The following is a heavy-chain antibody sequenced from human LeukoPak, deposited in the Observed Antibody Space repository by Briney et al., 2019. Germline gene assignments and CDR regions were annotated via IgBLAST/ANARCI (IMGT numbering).Heavy chain of an antibody. CDR1: GGSINSYY. D-gene: IGHD3-16*01. J-gene: IGHJ5*02. CDR3: ERLLGVPKGFDP. V-gene: IGHV4-59*01. Sequence: SETLSLTCTVSGGSINSYYWSWIRQPPGKGLEWIGYIYYSGSTNYNPSLKSRVTISVDTSKNQFSLKLSSVTAADTAVYYCERLLGVPKGFDPWGQGTLVTVSS. CDR2: IYYSGST.